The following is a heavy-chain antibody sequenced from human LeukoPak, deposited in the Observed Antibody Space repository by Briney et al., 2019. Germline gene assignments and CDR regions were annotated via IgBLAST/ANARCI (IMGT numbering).Heavy chain of an antibody. Sequence: ASVKVSCKASGYTFINNDINWVRQAPGQGLEWMAWIDPKNGNRGYAQNLQGRVTMTTDISINTAYLELSSLRSEDTAVYYCARSHTQKEFCGGGRCYPTVWWFDPWGQGTLVTVSS. D-gene: IGHD2-15*01. CDR1: GYTFINND. J-gene: IGHJ5*02. V-gene: IGHV1-8*01. CDR3: ARSHTQKEFCGGGRCYPTVWWFDP. CDR2: IDPKNGNR.